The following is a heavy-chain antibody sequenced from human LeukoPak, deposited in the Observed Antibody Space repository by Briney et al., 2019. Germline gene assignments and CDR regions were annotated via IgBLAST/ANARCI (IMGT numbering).Heavy chain of an antibody. CDR1: VYTFTGYG. D-gene: IGHD2-15*01. CDR3: ARVGITPPGAYYYFYMDV. CDR2: SSAGNCKT. J-gene: IGHJ6*03. V-gene: IGHV1-18*01. Sequence: ASVKVSCKASVYTFTGYGISRVRHAPGQGLGSGGGSSAGNCKTNYAQNVQDRVTMTTDTYTRTAYLELRSLRSDDTAVYYCARVGITPPGAYYYFYMDVWGKGTTVTISS.